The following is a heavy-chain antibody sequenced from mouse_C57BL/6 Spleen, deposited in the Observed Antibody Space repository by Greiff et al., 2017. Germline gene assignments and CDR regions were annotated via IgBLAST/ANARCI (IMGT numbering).Heavy chain of an antibody. Sequence: QVQLQQPGAELVKPGASVKLSCKASGYTFTSYWMHWVKQRPGRGLEWIGRIDPNSGGTKYNEKFKSKATLTVDKPASTAYMQLSSLTSEDSAVYYCARAYGSSFNYAMDYWGQGTSVTVSS. V-gene: IGHV1-72*01. J-gene: IGHJ4*01. CDR3: ARAYGSSFNYAMDY. CDR2: IDPNSGGT. D-gene: IGHD1-1*01. CDR1: GYTFTSYW.